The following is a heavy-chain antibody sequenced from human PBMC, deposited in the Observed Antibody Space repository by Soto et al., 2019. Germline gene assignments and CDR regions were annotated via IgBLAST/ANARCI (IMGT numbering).Heavy chain of an antibody. V-gene: IGHV4-59*01. D-gene: IGHD3-16*01. CDR3: ASYRGALYFES. J-gene: IGHJ4*02. CDR1: GRSMSSNY. Sequence: GTLTLTCSVSGRSMSSNYWSWIRQSPDKGLEWLGYVFYGGTDYNPTLGGRVSMSVETSKSQFSLKLTSVTVADTAVYYCASYRGALYFESWGPGILVTVSS. CDR2: VFYGGT.